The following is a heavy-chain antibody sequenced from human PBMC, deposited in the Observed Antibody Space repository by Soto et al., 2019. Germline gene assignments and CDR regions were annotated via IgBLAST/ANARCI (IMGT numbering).Heavy chain of an antibody. CDR2: IYYSGST. D-gene: IGHD3-3*01. J-gene: IGHJ6*02. Sequence: QLQLQESGPGLVKPSETLSLTCTVSGGSISSSSYYWGWIRQPPGKGLEWIGSIYYSGSTYYNPSLKSRVTISVDTSKNQFSLKLSSVTAADTAVYYCAGLFLYDFWSGYSTYYYGMDVWGQGTTVTVSS. CDR1: GGSISSSSYY. V-gene: IGHV4-39*01. CDR3: AGLFLYDFWSGYSTYYYGMDV.